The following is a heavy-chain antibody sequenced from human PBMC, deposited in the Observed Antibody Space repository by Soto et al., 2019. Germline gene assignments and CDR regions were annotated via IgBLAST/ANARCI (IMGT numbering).Heavy chain of an antibody. CDR1: GFTFSTYW. CDR3: ARETSSWSLDY. V-gene: IGHV3-74*01. D-gene: IGHD6-13*01. Sequence: PGGPLRLSCAASGFTFSTYWMHWVRQAPGKGLVWVSRSNSDGRSTDHADSVKGRFTISRDNAKNTLYLQMNSLRVEDTAVYYCARETSSWSLDYWGQGMLVTVSS. J-gene: IGHJ4*02. CDR2: SNSDGRST.